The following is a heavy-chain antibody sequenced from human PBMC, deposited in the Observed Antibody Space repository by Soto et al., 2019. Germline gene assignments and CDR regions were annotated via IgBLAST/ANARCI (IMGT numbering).Heavy chain of an antibody. CDR1: GYRFTNYW. V-gene: IGHV5-51*01. D-gene: IGHD2-8*01. CDR3: ARYSSSMRYMADY. CDR2: IYPGDSDT. Sequence: PGESLKISCKGSGYRFTNYWIGWVRQMPGKGLEWMGIIYPGDSDTRYSPSFQGQVTISVDKSISTAFLQWSSLKASDTAMYYCARYSSSMRYMADYWGQGTLVTVSS. J-gene: IGHJ4*02.